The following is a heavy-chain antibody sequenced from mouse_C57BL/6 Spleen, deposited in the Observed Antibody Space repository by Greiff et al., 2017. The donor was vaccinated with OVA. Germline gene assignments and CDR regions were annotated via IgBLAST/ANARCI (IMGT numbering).Heavy chain of an antibody. V-gene: IGHV1-62-2*01. CDR2: FYPGSGSI. CDR1: GYTFTEYT. J-gene: IGHJ2*01. CDR3: AKRTRGSNYDYFDY. Sequence: VKLVESGAELVKPGASVKLSCKASGYTFTEYTIHWVKQRPGQGLEWIGWFYPGSGSIKYNEKFKDKATLTADNSSSTVYMEHSKLTSEDSAVYFGAKRTRGSNYDYFDYWGQGTTLTVSS. D-gene: IGHD2-5*01.